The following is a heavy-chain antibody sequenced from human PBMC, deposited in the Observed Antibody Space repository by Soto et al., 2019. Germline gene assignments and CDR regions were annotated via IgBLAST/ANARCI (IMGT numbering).Heavy chain of an antibody. CDR3: ALVRGCWANWFDP. CDR2: INPNSGGT. D-gene: IGHD3-10*01. CDR1: GYTFTGYY. J-gene: IGHJ5*02. Sequence: QVQLVQSGAEVKKPGASVKVSCKASGYTFTGYYMHWVRQAPGQGLEWMGWINPNSGGTNYAQKFQGWVTMTRDTSISTAYMELSRLRSDDKAVDYCALVRGCWANWFDPWGQGNLVTVSP. V-gene: IGHV1-2*04.